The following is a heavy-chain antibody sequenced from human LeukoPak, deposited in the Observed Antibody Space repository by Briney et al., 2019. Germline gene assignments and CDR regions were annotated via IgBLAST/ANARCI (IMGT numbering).Heavy chain of an antibody. CDR1: GGSISSYY. D-gene: IGHD6-13*01. Sequence: PSETLSLTCTVSGGSISSYYWSWIRQPPGKGLEWIGYIYYSGSTNYNPSLKSRVTISVDTSKNQFSLKLSSVTAADTAVYYCASWYSSSWYGGLYWGQGTLVTVSS. V-gene: IGHV4-59*01. CDR2: IYYSGST. CDR3: ASWYSSSWYGGLY. J-gene: IGHJ4*02.